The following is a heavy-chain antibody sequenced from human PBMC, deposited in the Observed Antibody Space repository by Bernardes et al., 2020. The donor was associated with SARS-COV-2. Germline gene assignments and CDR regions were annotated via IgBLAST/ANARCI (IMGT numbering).Heavy chain of an antibody. CDR1: GFTFEDYT. Sequence: SLRLSSAASGFTFEDYTMHWVRQVPGKGLEWVSLVSWDGSTTNYADSVKGRFIISRDSSRNTVHLQMDSLRKEDTALYYCATERQSLTVFGVGHDAVDFGGQWTMVTVSS. D-gene: IGHD3-3*01. CDR2: VSWDGSTT. CDR3: ATERQSLTVFGVGHDAVDF. J-gene: IGHJ3*01. V-gene: IGHV3-43*01.